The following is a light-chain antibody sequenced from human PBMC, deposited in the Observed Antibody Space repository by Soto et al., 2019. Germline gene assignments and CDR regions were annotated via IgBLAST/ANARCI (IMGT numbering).Light chain of an antibody. J-gene: IGLJ1*01. Sequence: QSVLTQPASVSDSPGQSITISCTGTSSDVGGSNFVSWYQQHPGKPPKLIIYDVANRPSGVSNRFSGSKSGSTASLIISRLQTEDEADYYCVSYTSSTTYVFGTGTKRTGL. CDR3: VSYTSSTTYV. CDR2: DVA. CDR1: SSDVGGSNF. V-gene: IGLV2-14*03.